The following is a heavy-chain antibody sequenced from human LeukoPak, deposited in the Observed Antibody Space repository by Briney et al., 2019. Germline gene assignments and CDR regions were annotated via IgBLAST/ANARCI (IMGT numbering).Heavy chain of an antibody. D-gene: IGHD3-10*01. V-gene: IGHV3-23*01. CDR2: ISGSGGST. J-gene: IGHJ3*02. Sequence: GGSLRLSCAASGFTFSSYAMSWVRQAPGKGLEWVSAISGSGGSTYYADSVKGRFTISRDNSKNTLYLQMNSLRAEDTAVYYCAKDLGSGSYYRGGNAFDIWGQGTMVTVSS. CDR3: AKDLGSGSYYRGGNAFDI. CDR1: GFTFSSYA.